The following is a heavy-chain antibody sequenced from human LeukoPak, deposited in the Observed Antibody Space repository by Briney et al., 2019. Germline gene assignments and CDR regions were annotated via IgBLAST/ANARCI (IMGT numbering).Heavy chain of an antibody. CDR2: ISYDGSKK. J-gene: IGHJ4*02. D-gene: IGHD6-13*01. V-gene: IGHV3-30*18. CDR1: GFTFSSCG. Sequence: GGSLRLSCAASGFTFSSCGMHRVRQAPGKGLEWVAVISYDGSKKYYADSVKGRFTISRDNSKNTLYLQMNSLRAEDTAVYYCAKDRSSSWTFDYWGQGTLVTVSS. CDR3: AKDRSSSWTFDY.